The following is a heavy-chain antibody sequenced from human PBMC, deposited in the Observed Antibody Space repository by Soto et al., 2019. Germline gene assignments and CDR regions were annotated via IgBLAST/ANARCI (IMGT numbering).Heavy chain of an antibody. J-gene: IGHJ4*02. Sequence: SETLSLTCTVYGGSISSSSYYWGWIRQPPGKGLEWIGSIYYSGSTYYNPSLKSRVTISVDTSKNQFSLKLSSVTAADTAVYYCARHGDDYGDYVSGYFDYWGQGTQVTVSS. CDR1: GGSISSSSYY. V-gene: IGHV4-39*01. CDR2: IYYSGST. D-gene: IGHD4-17*01. CDR3: ARHGDDYGDYVSGYFDY.